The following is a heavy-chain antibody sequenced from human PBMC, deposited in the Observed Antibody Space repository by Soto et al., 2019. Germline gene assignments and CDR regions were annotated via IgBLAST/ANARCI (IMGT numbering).Heavy chain of an antibody. CDR3: ARSIVVVTALDY. J-gene: IGHJ4*02. D-gene: IGHD2-21*02. CDR1: GYTFTSYA. CDR2: INAGNGNT. Sequence: QVQLVQSGAEEKKPGASVKVSCKASGYTFTSYAMHWVRQAPGQRLEWMGWINAGNGNTKYSQKFQGRVTITRDTSASTAYMELSSLRSEDTALYDCARSIVVVTALDYWGQGTLVTVSS. V-gene: IGHV1-3*05.